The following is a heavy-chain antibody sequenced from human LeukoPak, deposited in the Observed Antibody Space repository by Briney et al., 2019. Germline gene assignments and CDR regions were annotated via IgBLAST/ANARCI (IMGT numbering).Heavy chain of an antibody. CDR3: TRGANSGSYYFFDY. D-gene: IGHD1-26*01. V-gene: IGHV3-49*03. Sequence: GGSLRLSCTVSGFTFGDYALSWFRQAPGKGLEWVGFIRNKAYGGTTEYAASVKGRFTISRDDSKSIAYLQMNSLKTEDTAVYYCTRGANSGSYYFFDYWGQGTLVTVSS. CDR1: GFTFGDYA. CDR2: IRNKAYGGTT. J-gene: IGHJ4*02.